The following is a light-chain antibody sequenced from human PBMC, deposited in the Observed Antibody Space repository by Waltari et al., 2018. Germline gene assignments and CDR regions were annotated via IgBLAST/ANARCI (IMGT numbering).Light chain of an antibody. V-gene: IGKV4-1*01. CDR1: RSVLDSSNNRHY. CDR2: WAS. CDR3: QQYYSTPPT. Sequence: DIVMTQSPDSLAVSLGERATIHCRPSRSVLDSSNNRHYLAWYQQKPGQPPKLLVYWASTRESGVPDRFSGSGSGTDYTLTISSLQAEDVAVYYCQQYYSTPPTFGQGTKVEIK. J-gene: IGKJ1*01.